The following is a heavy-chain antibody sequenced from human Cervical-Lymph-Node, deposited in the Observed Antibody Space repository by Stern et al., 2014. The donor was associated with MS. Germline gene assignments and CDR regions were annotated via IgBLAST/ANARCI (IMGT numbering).Heavy chain of an antibody. Sequence: QVQLVQSRAEVTKPGSSVKASCKASGGTFSKFPSSWVRQAPGQGLEWMGGIFPVFGTPTYAQEFRGRVTITADVSTSTVYMELSSLRSDDTAVYYCALSSETSDRWYSLGYDLWGQGTLVTVSS. CDR1: GGTFSKFP. CDR2: IFPVFGTP. D-gene: IGHD6-13*01. V-gene: IGHV1-69*01. CDR3: ALSSETSDRWYSLGYDL. J-gene: IGHJ5*02.